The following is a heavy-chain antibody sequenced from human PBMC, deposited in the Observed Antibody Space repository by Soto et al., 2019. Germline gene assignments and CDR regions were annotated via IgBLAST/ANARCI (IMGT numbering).Heavy chain of an antibody. CDR3: ARTSLWSGYNYYYYYYMDV. CDR2: IYYSGST. CDR1: GGSISSYY. D-gene: IGHD3-3*01. V-gene: IGHV4-59*01. J-gene: IGHJ6*03. Sequence: SETLSLTCTVSGGSISSYYWSWIRQPPGKGLEWIGYIYYSGSTNYNPSLKSRVTISVDTSKNQFSLKLSSVTAADTAVYYCARTSLWSGYNYYYYYYMDVWGKGTTVTVSS.